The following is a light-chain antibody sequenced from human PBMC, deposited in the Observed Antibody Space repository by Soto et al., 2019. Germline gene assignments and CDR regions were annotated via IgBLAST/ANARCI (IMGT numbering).Light chain of an antibody. J-gene: IGLJ1*01. V-gene: IGLV2-14*01. CDR1: SSDVGGYNY. CDR2: EVT. CDR3: LSFTSSFTYI. Sequence: QSVLTQPASVSGSPGQSITISCTGTSSDVGGYNYVSWYQHHPGKAPKLMIYEVTNRPSGVSIRSSGSKSGTTASLTISGLQAEDAADYYCLSFTSSFTYIFGTGTKVTVL.